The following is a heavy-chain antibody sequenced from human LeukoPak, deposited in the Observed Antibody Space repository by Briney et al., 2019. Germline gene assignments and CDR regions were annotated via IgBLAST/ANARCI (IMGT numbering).Heavy chain of an antibody. J-gene: IGHJ3*02. CDR1: EYTFTRYY. D-gene: IGHD6-19*01. CDR3: AKDFRDQWLVNAFHI. Sequence: PLASLKVSCKASEYTFTRYYMHWVRQAPGQGLEWMGWINPNTGGTNYAQKFQGRVTMTRDTSITTAYMELRSLEYDDTAVYYCAKDFRDQWLVNAFHIWGQGTMVTASS. CDR2: INPNTGGT. V-gene: IGHV1-2*02.